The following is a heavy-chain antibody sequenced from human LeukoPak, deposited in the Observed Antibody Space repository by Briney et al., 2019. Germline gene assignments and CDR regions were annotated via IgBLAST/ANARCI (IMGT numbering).Heavy chain of an antibody. D-gene: IGHD3-3*01. CDR1: GFTFSSYW. Sequence: TGGSLRLSCAASGFTFSSYWMSWVRQAPGKGLEWVANIKQDGSERYYVDSVKGRFTISRDNAKNSLYLQMNSLRAEDTAVYYCARDSRITIFGVPISAGDAFDIWGQGTMVTVSS. CDR3: ARDSRITIFGVPISAGDAFDI. CDR2: IKQDGSER. J-gene: IGHJ3*02. V-gene: IGHV3-7*01.